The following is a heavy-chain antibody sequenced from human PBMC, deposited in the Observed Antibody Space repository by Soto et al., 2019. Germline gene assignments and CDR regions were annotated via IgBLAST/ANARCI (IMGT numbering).Heavy chain of an antibody. J-gene: IGHJ3*02. CDR1: GGSINSGDYY. Sequence: SETLSLTCTVSGGSINSGDYYWSWIRQPPXKGLEWIAYIYYSGSTYYNPSLKSRAIISVDTSKNQVSLKLSSVTAADTAVYYCARERSAYYYDSSGYWAFDIWGQGTMVTV. V-gene: IGHV4-30-4*01. D-gene: IGHD3-22*01. CDR3: ARERSAYYYDSSGYWAFDI. CDR2: IYYSGST.